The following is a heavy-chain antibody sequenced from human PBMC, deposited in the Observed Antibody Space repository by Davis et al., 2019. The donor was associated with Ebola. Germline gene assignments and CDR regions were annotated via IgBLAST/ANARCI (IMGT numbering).Heavy chain of an antibody. V-gene: IGHV4-61*01. CDR3: ARVCSGGSCCSPYYYYYGMDV. Sequence: SETLSLTCTVSGGSVSSGSYYWSWIRQPPGKGLEWIGYIYYSGSTNYNPSLKSRVTISVDTSKNQFSLKLSSVTAADTAVYYCARVCSGGSCCSPYYYYYGMDVWGKGTTVTVSS. CDR1: GGSVSSGSYY. CDR2: IYYSGST. J-gene: IGHJ6*04. D-gene: IGHD2-15*01.